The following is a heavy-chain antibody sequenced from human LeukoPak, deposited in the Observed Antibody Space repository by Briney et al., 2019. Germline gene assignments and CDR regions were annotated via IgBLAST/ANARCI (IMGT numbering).Heavy chain of an antibody. D-gene: IGHD4-11*01. V-gene: IGHV3-21*01. CDR3: ARDDLITTPTTRYYYNYYMDV. J-gene: IGHJ6*03. CDR1: GFTFSSYG. Sequence: PGGSLRLSCAASGFTFSSYGMSWVRQAPGKGLEWVSSISSSSTNIYYADSVKGRFTISRDNAKNSLYLQMNSLRAEDTAVYYCARDDLITTPTTRYYYNYYMDVWGKGTTVTVSS. CDR2: ISSSSTNI.